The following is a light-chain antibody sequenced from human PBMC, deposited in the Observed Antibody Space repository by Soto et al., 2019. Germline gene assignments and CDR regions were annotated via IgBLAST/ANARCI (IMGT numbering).Light chain of an antibody. CDR1: SGAVTSGHY. V-gene: IGLV7-46*01. Sequence: QAVVTQEPSLTVSPGGTVTLTCGSSSGAVTSGHYPYWFQQKPGQAPRTLIXDTRNKXXXXXXXXSASLLGGKAALTLSXXXXXXXXXYYCLLSETHSLVFGGGTKLTVL. J-gene: IGLJ2*01. CDR2: DTR. CDR3: LLSETHSLV.